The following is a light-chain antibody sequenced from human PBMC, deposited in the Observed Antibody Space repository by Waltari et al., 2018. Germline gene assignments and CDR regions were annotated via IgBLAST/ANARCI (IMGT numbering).Light chain of an antibody. CDR3: MQALQPPLS. J-gene: IGKJ4*01. V-gene: IGKV2-28*01. CDR2: LGS. Sequence: DIVLIQSPLSLSVTPGAPAAISCRSSQTLLFVHGYDYLDWYVQKPGQSPQRLITLGSRRAPGVPARFSGSGSGTDFTLEITRVEPEDVGIYYCMQALQPPLSFGGGTRVEI. CDR1: QTLLFVHGYDY.